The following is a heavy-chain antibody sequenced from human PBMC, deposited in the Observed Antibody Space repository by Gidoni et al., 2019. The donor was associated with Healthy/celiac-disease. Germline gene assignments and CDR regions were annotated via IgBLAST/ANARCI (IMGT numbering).Heavy chain of an antibody. V-gene: IGHV4-59*01. CDR3: ASLQPDLYYFDY. CDR2: IYYSGST. Sequence: QVQLQESGPGLVKPSETLSLTCTVSGGSISSYYWSWIRQPPGKGLEWIGYIYYSGSTNYNPSLKSRVTISVDTSKNQFSLKLSSVTAADTAVYYCASLQPDLYYFDYWGQGTLVTVSS. CDR1: GGSISSYY. J-gene: IGHJ4*02.